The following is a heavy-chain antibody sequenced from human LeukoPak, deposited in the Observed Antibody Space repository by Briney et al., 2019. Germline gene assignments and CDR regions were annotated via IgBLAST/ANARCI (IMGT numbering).Heavy chain of an antibody. V-gene: IGHV3-48*01. Sequence: GGSLRLSCGSSGFTFLNYGMNWVRQAPGKGLEWVAYIRRSGDSKYNTDSVKGRFTISRDNAKNSLYLQMNSLRVEDTAVYHCARESLDGDGYNSAYDAFDIWGPGTRVTVSS. CDR2: IRRSGDSK. CDR3: ARESLDGDGYNSAYDAFDI. D-gene: IGHD5-24*01. CDR1: GFTFLNYG. J-gene: IGHJ3*02.